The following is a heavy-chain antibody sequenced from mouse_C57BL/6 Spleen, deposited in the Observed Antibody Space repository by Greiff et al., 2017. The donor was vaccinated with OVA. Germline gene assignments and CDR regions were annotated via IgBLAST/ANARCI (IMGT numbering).Heavy chain of an antibody. D-gene: IGHD2-3*01. Sequence: QVQLKQSGPELVKPGASVKISCKASGYSFTSYYIHWVKQRPGQGLEWIGWIYPGSGNTKYNEKFKGKATLTADTSSSTAYMQLSSLTSEDSAVYYCARRRDGYYFYYAMDYWGQGTSVTVSS. CDR1: GYSFTSYY. CDR3: ARRRDGYYFYYAMDY. CDR2: IYPGSGNT. V-gene: IGHV1-66*01. J-gene: IGHJ4*01.